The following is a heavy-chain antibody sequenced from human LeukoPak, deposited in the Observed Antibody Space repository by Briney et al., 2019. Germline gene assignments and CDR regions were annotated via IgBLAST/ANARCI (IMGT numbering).Heavy chain of an antibody. Sequence: PSETLSLTCAVYGGSFSGYYWSWIRQPPGKGLEWIGEINHSGSTNYNPSLKSRVTISVDTSKNQFSLKLSSVTAADTAVYYCATYDFWSGYAPYAFDIWGQGTMVTVSS. V-gene: IGHV4-34*01. CDR1: GGSFSGYY. CDR3: ATYDFWSGYAPYAFDI. J-gene: IGHJ3*02. CDR2: INHSGST. D-gene: IGHD3-3*01.